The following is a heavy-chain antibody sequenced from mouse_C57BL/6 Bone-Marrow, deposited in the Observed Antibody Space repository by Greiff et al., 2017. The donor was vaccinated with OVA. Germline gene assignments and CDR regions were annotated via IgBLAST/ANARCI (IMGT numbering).Heavy chain of an antibody. D-gene: IGHD1-1*01. CDR1: GYAFSSYW. Sequence: VKLQESGAELVKPGASVKISCKASGYAFSSYWMNWVKQRPGKGLEWIGQIYPGDGDTNYNGKFKGKATLTADKSSSTAYMQLSSLTSEDSAVYFCAWYYYGSRGWYFDVWGTGTTVTVSS. CDR3: AWYYYGSRGWYFDV. J-gene: IGHJ1*03. CDR2: IYPGDGDT. V-gene: IGHV1-80*01.